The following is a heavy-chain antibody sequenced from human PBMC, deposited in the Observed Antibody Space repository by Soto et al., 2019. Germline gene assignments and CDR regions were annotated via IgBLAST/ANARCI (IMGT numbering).Heavy chain of an antibody. Sequence: WETLSLTCAVYGGSFSGYYWSWIRQPPGKGLEWIGEINHSGSTNYNPSLKSRVTISVDTSKNQFSLKLSSVTAADTAVYYCARDRRLITMVRGVSLWFDPWGQGTLVTVS. CDR2: INHSGST. D-gene: IGHD3-10*01. CDR1: GGSFSGYY. V-gene: IGHV4-34*01. CDR3: ARDRRLITMVRGVSLWFDP. J-gene: IGHJ5*02.